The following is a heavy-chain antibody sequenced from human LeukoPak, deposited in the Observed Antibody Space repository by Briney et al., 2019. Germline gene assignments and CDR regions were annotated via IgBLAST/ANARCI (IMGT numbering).Heavy chain of an antibody. CDR2: INPAGNYA. J-gene: IGHJ4*02. V-gene: IGHV3-74*01. D-gene: IGHD5-18*01. CDR3: AKYAGDTAIDY. Sequence: GGSLRLSCAGSGFTFSNYWIHWVRQTPDKGLVWVSRINPAGNYANYADSVKGRFTISRDNSKNTLYLQMNSLRAEDTAVYYCAKYAGDTAIDYWGQGTLVTVSS. CDR1: GFTFSNYW.